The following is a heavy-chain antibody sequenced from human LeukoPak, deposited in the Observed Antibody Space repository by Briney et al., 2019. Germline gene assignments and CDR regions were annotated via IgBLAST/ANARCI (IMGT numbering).Heavy chain of an antibody. Sequence: SETLSLTCTVSGGSISSYYWSWIRQPPGKGLEWSGYIYYSGITNYNPSLKSRVTISVDTSKKQFSLKLSSVTAADTAVYYCASTTVVGRAAGGTGYFDYWGQGTLVTVSS. J-gene: IGHJ4*02. CDR3: ASTTVVGRAAGGTGYFDY. CDR1: GGSISSYY. D-gene: IGHD6-13*01. V-gene: IGHV4-59*01. CDR2: IYYSGIT.